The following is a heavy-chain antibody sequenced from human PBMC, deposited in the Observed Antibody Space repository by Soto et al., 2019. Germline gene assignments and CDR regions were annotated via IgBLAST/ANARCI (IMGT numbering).Heavy chain of an antibody. D-gene: IGHD6-25*01. CDR1: GFTFDDYA. CDR3: AKDAGGYSSGWYDDYYGMDV. V-gene: IGHV3-9*01. J-gene: IGHJ6*02. CDR2: ISWNSGSI. Sequence: EVQLVESGGGLVQPGRSLRLSCAASGFTFDDYAMHWVRQAPGKGLEWVSGISWNSGSIGYADSVKGRFTISRDNAKNSLYLQMNRLRAEDAVLYYCAKDAGGYSSGWYDDYYGMDVWGQGTTVAVAS.